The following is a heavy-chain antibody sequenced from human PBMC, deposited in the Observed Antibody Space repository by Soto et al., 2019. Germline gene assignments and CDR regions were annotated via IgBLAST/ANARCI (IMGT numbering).Heavy chain of an antibody. D-gene: IGHD2-8*01. V-gene: IGHV4-59*08. J-gene: IGHJ4*02. CDR1: GGSISSYY. CDR3: AGLGGYCTNGVCHDY. Sequence: SETLSLTCTVSGGSISSYYWSWIRQPPGKGLEWIGYIYYSGSTNYNPSLKSRVTISVDTSKNQFSLKLSSVTAADTAVYYCAGLGGYCTNGVCHDYWGQGTLVTVSS. CDR2: IYYSGST.